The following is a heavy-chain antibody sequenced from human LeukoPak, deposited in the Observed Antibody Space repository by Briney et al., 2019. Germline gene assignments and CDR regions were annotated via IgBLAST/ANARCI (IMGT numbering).Heavy chain of an antibody. D-gene: IGHD3-22*01. V-gene: IGHV1-2*02. CDR3: ARDRRDMIVVVSWFDP. CDR2: INPNSGGT. J-gene: IGHJ5*02. Sequence: GASVKVPCKASGYTFTGYYMHWVRQAPGQGLEWMGWINPNSGGTNYAQKFQVRVTMTRDTSISTAYMELSRLRSDDTAVYYCARDRRDMIVVVSWFDPWGQGTLVTVSS. CDR1: GYTFTGYY.